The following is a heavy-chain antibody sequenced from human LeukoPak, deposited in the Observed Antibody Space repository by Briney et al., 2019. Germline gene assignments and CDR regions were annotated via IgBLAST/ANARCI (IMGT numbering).Heavy chain of an antibody. CDR3: AREDYSSSWYSNYFDY. CDR1: GGSISSGSYY. CDR2: IYTSGST. J-gene: IGHJ4*02. D-gene: IGHD6-13*01. V-gene: IGHV4-61*02. Sequence: SETLSLTCTVSGGSISSGSYYWSWIRQPAGKGLEWIGRIYTSGSTNYNPSLKSRVTISVDTSKNQFSLKLSSVAAADTAVYYCAREDYSSSWYSNYFDYWGQGTLVTVSS.